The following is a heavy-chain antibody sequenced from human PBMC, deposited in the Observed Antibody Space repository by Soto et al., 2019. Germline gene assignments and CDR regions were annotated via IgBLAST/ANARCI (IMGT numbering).Heavy chain of an antibody. Sequence: PSETLSLTCTVSGGSISSGGYYWSWIRQPPGKGLEWIGCIYYSGSTNYNPSLKSRVTISVDTSKNQFSLRLSSVTAADTAVYYCARRGDRNWFDPWGQGTLVTVSS. D-gene: IGHD2-21*01. CDR2: IYYSGST. V-gene: IGHV4-61*08. J-gene: IGHJ5*02. CDR1: GGSISSGGYY. CDR3: ARRGDRNWFDP.